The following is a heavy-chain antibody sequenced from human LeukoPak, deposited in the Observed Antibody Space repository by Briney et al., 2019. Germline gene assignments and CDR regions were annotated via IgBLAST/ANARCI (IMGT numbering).Heavy chain of an antibody. J-gene: IGHJ4*02. CDR3: ARGEGTVTTSDY. CDR2: IWYDGSNK. CDR1: GFTFSSYG. D-gene: IGHD4-17*01. V-gene: IGHV3-33*01. Sequence: GGSLRLSCAASGFTFSSYGMHWVRQAPGKGLEWVAVIWYDGSNKYYADSVKGRFTISRDNSKNTLYLQMNSLRAEDTAVYYCARGEGTVTTSDYWGQGTLVTVSS.